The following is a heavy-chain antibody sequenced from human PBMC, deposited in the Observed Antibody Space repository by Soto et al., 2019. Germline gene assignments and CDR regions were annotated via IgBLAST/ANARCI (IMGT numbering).Heavy chain of an antibody. V-gene: IGHV3-23*01. J-gene: IGHJ6*03. CDR2: LSGSGDTT. Sequence: EVQLLESGGGLVQPGGSLRLSCAASGFTFASYAMSWVRQAPVKGLQWVSALSGSGDTTYYADSVKGRFSISRDNAKNRLYLQFSSMTAEDTAVYSCAKGRGSSNGFGSGCYYFYLDVWGRGTTVTVSS. CDR3: AKGRGSSNGFGSGCYYFYLDV. D-gene: IGHD3-10*01. CDR1: GFTFASYA.